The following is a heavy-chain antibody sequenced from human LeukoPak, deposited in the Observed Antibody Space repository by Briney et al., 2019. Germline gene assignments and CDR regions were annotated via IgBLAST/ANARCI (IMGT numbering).Heavy chain of an antibody. CDR3: ARDLVDDSSGYYSDFDY. J-gene: IGHJ4*02. D-gene: IGHD3-22*01. V-gene: IGHV1-2*02. Sequence: ASVKVSCKASGYTFTGYHMHWVRQAPGQGLEWMGWINPNSGGTNYAQKFQGRVTMTRDTSISTAYMELSRLRSDDTAVYYCARDLVDDSSGYYSDFDYWGQGTLVTVSS. CDR2: INPNSGGT. CDR1: GYTFTGYH.